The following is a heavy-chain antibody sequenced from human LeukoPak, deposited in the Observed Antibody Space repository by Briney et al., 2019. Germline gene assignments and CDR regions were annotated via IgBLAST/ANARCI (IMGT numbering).Heavy chain of an antibody. Sequence: ASVKVSCKASGYTFTSYDINWVRQATGQGLEWMGWMNPNSGNTGYAQTFQGRVTMTRNTSISTAYMELSSLKSEDTAVYYCARGLNSGWFDFDSWGLGTLVTVSS. CDR2: MNPNSGNT. J-gene: IGHJ4*02. V-gene: IGHV1-8*01. D-gene: IGHD6-19*01. CDR3: ARGLNSGWFDFDS. CDR1: GYTFTSYD.